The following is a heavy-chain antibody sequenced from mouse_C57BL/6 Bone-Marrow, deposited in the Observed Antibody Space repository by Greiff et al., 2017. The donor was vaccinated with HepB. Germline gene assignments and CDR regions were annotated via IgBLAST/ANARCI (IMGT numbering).Heavy chain of an antibody. J-gene: IGHJ2*01. CDR3: ASYYDYDLYYFDY. CDR1: GYTFTSYW. CDR2: INPSNGGT. D-gene: IGHD2-4*01. Sequence: VQLQQSGTELVKPGASVKLSCKASGYTFTSYWMHWVKQRPGQGLEWIGNINPSNGGTNYNEKFKSKATLTEDKSSSTAYMQLSSLTSEDSAVYYCASYYDYDLYYFDYWGQGTTLTVSS. V-gene: IGHV1-53*01.